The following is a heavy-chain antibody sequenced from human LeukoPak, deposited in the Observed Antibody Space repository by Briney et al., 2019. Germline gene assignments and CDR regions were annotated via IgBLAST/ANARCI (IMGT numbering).Heavy chain of an antibody. CDR1: GFTFSSYG. Sequence: PGGSPRLSCAASGFTFSSYGMHWVRQAPGKGLEWVAVISYDGSNKYYADSVKGRLTISRDNSKNTLYLQMNSLRAEDTAVYYCAKEGAMVRGVIMKGWFDPWGQGTLVTVSS. V-gene: IGHV3-30*18. CDR2: ISYDGSNK. CDR3: AKEGAMVRGVIMKGWFDP. J-gene: IGHJ5*02. D-gene: IGHD3-10*01.